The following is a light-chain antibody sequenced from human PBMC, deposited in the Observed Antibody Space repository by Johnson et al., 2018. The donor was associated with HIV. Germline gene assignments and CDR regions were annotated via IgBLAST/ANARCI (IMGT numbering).Light chain of an antibody. CDR2: ENN. J-gene: IGLJ1*01. CDR1: SSNIGNNY. CDR3: GTWAISLSPPYG. V-gene: IGLV1-51*02. Sequence: QPVLTHPPSVSAAPGQKVTISCSGSSSNIGNNYVSWYQQLPGTAPKLLIYENNKRPSGIPDRFSGSKSGTSATLGITGLQTGDEADYYCGTWAISLSPPYGCGPGTKVTAL.